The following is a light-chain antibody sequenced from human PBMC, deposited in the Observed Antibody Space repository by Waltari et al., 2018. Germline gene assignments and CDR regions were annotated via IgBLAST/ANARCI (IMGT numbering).Light chain of an antibody. Sequence: DIQMTQSPSTLSASVGDRVTMTCRASQSISSWLAWYPQKPGKAPKLLIYKASSLESGVPSRFSGSGSGTEFTLTIRRLQPDDLATQYCQQYNNYPVTFGPGTQVDIK. CDR3: QQYNNYPVT. CDR2: KAS. J-gene: IGKJ3*01. V-gene: IGKV1-5*03. CDR1: QSISSW.